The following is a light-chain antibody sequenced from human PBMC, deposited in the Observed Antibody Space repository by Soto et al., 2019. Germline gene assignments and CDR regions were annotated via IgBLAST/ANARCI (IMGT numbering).Light chain of an antibody. CDR2: DAS. J-gene: IGKJ4*01. CDR1: QSVSRY. Sequence: EIVLTQSPATLSLSPWERCTLACTASQSVSRYLAWYQQKPGQAPRIIIYDASNRATGIPARFSGSGSGTDFTLTISSLENEDFAVYDGQQRSNWTLTFCGGTKVDIK. CDR3: QQRSNWTLT. V-gene: IGKV3-11*01.